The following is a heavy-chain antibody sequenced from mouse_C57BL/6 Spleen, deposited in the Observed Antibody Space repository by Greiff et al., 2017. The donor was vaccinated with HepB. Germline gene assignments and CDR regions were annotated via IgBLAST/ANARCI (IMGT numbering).Heavy chain of an antibody. D-gene: IGHD5-5*01. CDR3: ARENGLPFAY. V-gene: IGHV5-17*01. Sequence: EVMLVESGGGLVKPGGSLKLSCAASGFTFSDYGMHWVRQAPEKGLEWVAYISSGSSTIYYADTVKGRFTISRDNAKNTLFLQMTSLRSEDTAMYYCARENGLPFAYWGQGTLVTVSA. CDR2: ISSGSSTI. J-gene: IGHJ3*01. CDR1: GFTFSDYG.